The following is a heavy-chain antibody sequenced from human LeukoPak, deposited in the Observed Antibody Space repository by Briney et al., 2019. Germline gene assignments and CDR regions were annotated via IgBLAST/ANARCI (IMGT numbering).Heavy chain of an antibody. V-gene: IGHV4-59*08. CDR1: VGSISSYY. CDR2: IYYSASA. D-gene: IGHD3-16*01. CDR3: ARHAPGTVGGPYYFDY. Sequence: SETLSLTCTVSVGSISSYYWSWIRPPPGKGLEWIGYIYYSASANYNPSLTSRVPISVEMSKTRYALNLSSVTAADTAVYYCARHAPGTVGGPYYFDYWGQGTLVTVSS. J-gene: IGHJ4*01.